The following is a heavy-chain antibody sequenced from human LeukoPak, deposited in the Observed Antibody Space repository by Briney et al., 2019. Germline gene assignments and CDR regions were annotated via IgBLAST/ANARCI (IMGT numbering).Heavy chain of an antibody. CDR3: AKVPAVFSYYFDY. V-gene: IGHV3-23*01. Sequence: GGSLRLSCAAYGFTFSSYAMSWVRQAPGRGLEWVSALSGSGGSTYYADSVKGRFTISRANTKNTLYLQMNSLRAEDTAIYYCAKVPAVFSYYFDYWGQGTLVTVSS. J-gene: IGHJ4*02. CDR2: LSGSGGST. CDR1: GFTFSSYA. D-gene: IGHD2-21*01.